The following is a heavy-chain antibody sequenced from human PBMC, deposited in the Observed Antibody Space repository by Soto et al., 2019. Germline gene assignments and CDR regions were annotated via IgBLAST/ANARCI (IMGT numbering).Heavy chain of an antibody. Sequence: PSETLSLTCTVSGGSISRGDYCWSWIRQPPRKGLEWIRYIYYSGSTYYNPSLKSRITMSVDTSKKQFSLKLSSVTAADTAVYYCARGTVVTMKQYYFDYWGQGTLVTVSS. V-gene: IGHV4-30-4*01. D-gene: IGHD3-22*01. CDR2: IYYSGST. J-gene: IGHJ4*02. CDR1: GGSISRGDYC. CDR3: ARGTVVTMKQYYFDY.